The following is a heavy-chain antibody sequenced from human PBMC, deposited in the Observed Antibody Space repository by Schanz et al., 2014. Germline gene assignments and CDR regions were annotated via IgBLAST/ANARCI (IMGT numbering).Heavy chain of an antibody. D-gene: IGHD3-3*01. Sequence: QVQLVQSGAEVKKPGASVKVSCKASGYTFTSYGISWVRQAPGQGLEWMGWISAYNGNTKYPQNLQGRVTMTTDTTTSTVYTELRSLRADDTAVYYCARSAGRDFWSGYYTRLDYWGQGTLVTVYS. CDR1: GYTFTSYG. V-gene: IGHV1-18*01. CDR3: ARSAGRDFWSGYYTRLDY. CDR2: ISAYNGNT. J-gene: IGHJ4*02.